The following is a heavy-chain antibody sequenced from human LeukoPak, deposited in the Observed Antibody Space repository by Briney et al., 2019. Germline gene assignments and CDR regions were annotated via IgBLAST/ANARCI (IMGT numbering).Heavy chain of an antibody. V-gene: IGHV3-48*04. CDR2: ITSSSTTI. Sequence: GGSLRLSCAASGFTFNSYSMNWVRQAPGKGLEWVSYITSSSTTIYYADSVKGRFTISRDNAKNSLYLQMNSLRAEDTAVYYCARGVVPAAMYWFDPWGQGTLVTVSS. CDR3: ARGVVPAAMYWFDP. J-gene: IGHJ5*02. CDR1: GFTFNSYS. D-gene: IGHD2-2*01.